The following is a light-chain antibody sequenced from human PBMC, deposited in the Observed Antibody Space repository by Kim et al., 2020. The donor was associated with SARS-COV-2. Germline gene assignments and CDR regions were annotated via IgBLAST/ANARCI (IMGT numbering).Light chain of an antibody. CDR2: GAS. CDR3: QQYNSSPFT. CDR1: QSVSSSH. J-gene: IGKJ3*01. Sequence: EIVLTQSPGTLSLSPGERATLSCRASQSVSSSHLAWYQQKPGQAPRLLSYGASSMATGIPDRFSGSGSGTDFTLTISRLEPEDFAVYYCQQYNSSPFTFGPGTKVDIK. V-gene: IGKV3-20*01.